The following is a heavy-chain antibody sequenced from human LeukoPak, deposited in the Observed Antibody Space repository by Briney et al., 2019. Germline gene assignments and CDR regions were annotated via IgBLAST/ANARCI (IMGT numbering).Heavy chain of an antibody. CDR2: INPNSGDT. Sequence: GASVKVSCKASGYTFTGYHMHWVRQAPGQGREWMGWINPNSGDTNYAQKFQGRVTMTRDTSISTAYVELSRLRSDDTAVYYCARVAVEMASWFDPWGQGTLVTVSS. CDR3: ARVAVEMASWFDP. J-gene: IGHJ5*02. D-gene: IGHD5-24*01. CDR1: GYTFTGYH. V-gene: IGHV1-2*02.